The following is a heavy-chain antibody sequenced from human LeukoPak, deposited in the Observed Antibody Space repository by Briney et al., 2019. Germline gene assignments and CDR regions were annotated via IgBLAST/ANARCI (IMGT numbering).Heavy chain of an antibody. V-gene: IGHV3-23*01. D-gene: IGHD4-17*01. J-gene: IGHJ4*02. CDR3: AKDLFGVTSYDY. CDR2: INGSGGST. CDR1: GFTFSSYA. Sequence: PGGSLRLSCAASGFTFSSYAMSWVRQAPGKGLEWVSAINGSGGSTYYADSVKGRFTISRDNSKNTLYLQMNSLRAEDTAVYYCAKDLFGVTSYDYWGQGTLVTVSS.